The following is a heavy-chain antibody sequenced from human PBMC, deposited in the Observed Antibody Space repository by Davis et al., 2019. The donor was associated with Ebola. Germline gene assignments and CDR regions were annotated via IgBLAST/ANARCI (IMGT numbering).Heavy chain of an antibody. V-gene: IGHV3-30-3*01. J-gene: IGHJ4*02. CDR3: ARVGGDRRRWTGQFPTDFDY. Sequence: GGSLRLSCAASGFTFSGYAMHWVRQAPGKGLEWVAVISYDGSSKYYADSVKGRFTISRDDPKKSLYLQMNSLRAEDTAVYYCARVGGDRRRWTGQFPTDFDYWGQGTLVTVSS. D-gene: IGHD3/OR15-3a*01. CDR1: GFTFSGYA. CDR2: ISYDGSSK.